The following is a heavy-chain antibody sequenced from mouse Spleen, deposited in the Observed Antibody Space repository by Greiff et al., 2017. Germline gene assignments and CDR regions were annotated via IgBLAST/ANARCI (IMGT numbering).Heavy chain of an antibody. V-gene: IGHV5-17*02. CDR2: ISSGSSTI. CDR1: GFTFSSFG. Sequence: EVKLVESGGGLVQPGGSRKLSCAASGFTFSSFGMHWVRQAPEKGLEWVAYISSGSSTIYYADTVKGRFTISRDNPKNTLFLQMTSLRSEDTAMYYCARTTTVVAPYAMDYWGQGTSVTVSS. CDR3: ARTTTVVAPYAMDY. D-gene: IGHD1-1*01. J-gene: IGHJ4*01.